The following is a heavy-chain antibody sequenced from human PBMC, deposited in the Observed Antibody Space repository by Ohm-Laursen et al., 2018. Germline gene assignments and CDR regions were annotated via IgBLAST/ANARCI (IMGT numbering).Heavy chain of an antibody. CDR2: INHSGST. D-gene: IGHD1-26*01. V-gene: IGHV4-34*01. J-gene: IGHJ4*02. CDR3: ARLNSGSLGVGLFDY. CDR1: GGSFSGYY. Sequence: TLSLTCAVYGGSFSGYYWSWIRQPPGKGLEWIGEINHSGSTNYNPSLKSRVTISVDTSKNQFSLKLSSVTAADTAVYYCARLNSGSLGVGLFDYWGQGTLVTVSS.